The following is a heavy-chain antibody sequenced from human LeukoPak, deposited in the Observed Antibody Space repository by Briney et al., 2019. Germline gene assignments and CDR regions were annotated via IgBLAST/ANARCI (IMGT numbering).Heavy chain of an antibody. V-gene: IGHV1-69*04. CDR2: IIPILGIA. CDR1: GGTFSSYA. CDR3: VCLWSGYYHFDY. D-gene: IGHD3-3*01. J-gene: IGHJ4*02. Sequence: SVKVSCKASGGTFSSYAISWVRQAPGQGLEWMGRIIPILGIANYAQKFQGRVTITADKSTSTAYMELSSLRSEDTAVYYCVCLWSGYYHFDYWGQGTLVTVSS.